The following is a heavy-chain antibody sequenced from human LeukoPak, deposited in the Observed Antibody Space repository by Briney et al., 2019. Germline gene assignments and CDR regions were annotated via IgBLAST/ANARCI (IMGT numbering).Heavy chain of an antibody. D-gene: IGHD4-23*01. CDR2: INPTSVRT. CDR1: GYTFTGYY. Sequence: ASVKVSCKASGYTFTGYYMHGVRQAPGQGVESMGLINPTSVRTTYAQKFQGRVTMTRDTSISAAYMELSRLRSDDTAVYYCARTSPRKLPSTWGQGTLVTVSS. CDR3: ARTSPRKLPST. J-gene: IGHJ5*02. V-gene: IGHV1-2*02.